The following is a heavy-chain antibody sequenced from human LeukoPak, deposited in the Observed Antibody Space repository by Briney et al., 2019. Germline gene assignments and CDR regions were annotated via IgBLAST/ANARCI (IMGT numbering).Heavy chain of an antibody. J-gene: IGHJ4*02. V-gene: IGHV4-34*01. CDR3: ARTRKPLGTSFDY. CDR1: GGSFSGYY. CDR2: INHSGST. D-gene: IGHD6-6*01. Sequence: SETLSLTCAVYGGSFSGYYWSWIRQPPGKGLEWIGEINHSGSTNYNPSLKSRVTISVDTSKNQFSLKLSSVTAADTAVYYCARTRKPLGTSFDYWGQGTLVTVSS.